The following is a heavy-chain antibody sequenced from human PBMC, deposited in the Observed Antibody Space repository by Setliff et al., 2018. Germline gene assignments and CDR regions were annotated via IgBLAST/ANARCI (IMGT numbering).Heavy chain of an antibody. J-gene: IGHJ4*02. Sequence: SLRLSCAASGFTFSSYSMNWVRQAPGKGLEWVAFIRYDGSNKYYADSVKGRFTISRDNSKNTVYLEMNSLRAEDTAVYYCAKRGPYCSGGTCHYYFDYWGQGTLVTVSS. CDR2: IRYDGSNK. V-gene: IGHV3-30*02. CDR1: GFTFSSYS. D-gene: IGHD2-15*01. CDR3: AKRGPYCSGGTCHYYFDY.